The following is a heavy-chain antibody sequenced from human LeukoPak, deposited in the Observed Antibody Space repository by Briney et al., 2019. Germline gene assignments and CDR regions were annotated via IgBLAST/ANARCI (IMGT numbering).Heavy chain of an antibody. V-gene: IGHV3-11*04. CDR1: GFTFSDYY. CDR2: ISSSGNTI. J-gene: IGHJ4*02. D-gene: IGHD6-6*01. CDR3: ARKPIAAREYYFDY. Sequence: GGSLRLSCAASGFTFSDYYMSWIRQAPGKGLEWVSYISSSGNTIYYADSVKGRFTISRDNAKNSLYLQMNSLRAEDTAVYYCARKPIAAREYYFDYWGQGTLVTVSS.